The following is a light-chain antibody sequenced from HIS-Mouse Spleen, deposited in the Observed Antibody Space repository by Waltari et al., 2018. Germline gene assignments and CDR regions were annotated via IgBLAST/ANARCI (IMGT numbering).Light chain of an antibody. CDR1: QSLLHSNGYNY. CDR2: LGS. V-gene: IGKV2-28*01. CDR3: MQALQTPFT. Sequence: IVMTQSPLSLPVTPGERASIPCRSSQSLLHSNGYNYLDWYLQKPGQSPQLLIYLGSNRASGVPDRFSGSGSGTDFTLKISRVEAEDVGVYYCMQALQTPFTFGPGTKVDIK. J-gene: IGKJ3*01.